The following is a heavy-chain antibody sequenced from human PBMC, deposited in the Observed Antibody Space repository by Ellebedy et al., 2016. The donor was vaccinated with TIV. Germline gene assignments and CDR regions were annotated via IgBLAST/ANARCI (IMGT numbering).Heavy chain of an antibody. J-gene: IGHJ5*02. D-gene: IGHD3-10*01. CDR1: GGSISSGGYY. CDR3: AKGGLWFGELGGNWFDP. Sequence: SETLSLTCTVSGGSISSGGYYWSWIRQHPGKGLEWIGYIYYSGSTYYNPSLKSRVTVSVDTSKNQFSLKLSSVTAADTAVYYCAKGGLWFGELGGNWFDPWGQGTLVTVSA. V-gene: IGHV4-31*03. CDR2: IYYSGST.